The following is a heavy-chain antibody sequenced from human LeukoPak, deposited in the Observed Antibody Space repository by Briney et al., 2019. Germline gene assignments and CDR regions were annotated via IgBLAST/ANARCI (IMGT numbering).Heavy chain of an antibody. J-gene: IGHJ5*02. CDR2: IIPIFGTA. CDR3: ASDSSSSPWFDP. D-gene: IGHD6-6*01. CDR1: GGTFSSYA. V-gene: IGHV1-69*01. Sequence: GASVKDSCKASGGTFSSYAISWVRQAPGQGLEWMGGIIPIFGTANYAQKFQGRVTITADESTSTAYMELSSLRSDDTAVYYCASDSSSSPWFDPWGQGTLVTVSS.